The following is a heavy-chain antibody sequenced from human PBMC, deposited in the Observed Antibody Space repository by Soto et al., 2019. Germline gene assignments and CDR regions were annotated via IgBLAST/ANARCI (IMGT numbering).Heavy chain of an antibody. D-gene: IGHD2-2*01. Sequence: SETLSITCTVSGCSISSYCWSWLRQPPGKGLEWIGYIYYSGSTNYNPSLKSRVTISVDTSKNQFSLKLSSVTAADTAVYYCARLHGYCISSSCHGHYAMDVWGQGTTVT. V-gene: IGHV4-59*08. CDR1: GCSISSYC. J-gene: IGHJ6*02. CDR2: IYYSGST. CDR3: ARLHGYCISSSCHGHYAMDV.